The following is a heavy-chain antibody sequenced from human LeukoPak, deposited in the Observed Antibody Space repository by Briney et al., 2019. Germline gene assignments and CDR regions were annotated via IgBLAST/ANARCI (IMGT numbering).Heavy chain of an antibody. D-gene: IGHD6-13*01. CDR3: ARDSSSSWYYFDY. CDR2: IKQDGREK. J-gene: IGHJ4*02. CDR1: GFTFSRYW. Sequence: AGGSLRLPCAASGFTFSRYWMSWLRQAPGKGLEWVANIKQDGREKYYVDSVKGRFTISRDNAKNSLYLQMNSLRAEDTAVYYCARDSSSSWYYFDYWGQGTLVTVSS. V-gene: IGHV3-7*03.